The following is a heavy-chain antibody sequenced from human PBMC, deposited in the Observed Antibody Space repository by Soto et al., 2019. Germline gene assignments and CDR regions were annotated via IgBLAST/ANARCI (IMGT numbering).Heavy chain of an antibody. Sequence: QLQLQESGPGLVKPSETLSLTCTVSGGSISSSSYYWGWIRQPPGKGLEWIGSIYYSGSTYYNPSLKSRVTISVDTSKNQFSRKLSSVPAADTAVYYCARQEKRGVWSGYSSPHYWGQGTLVTVSS. D-gene: IGHD3-3*01. J-gene: IGHJ4*02. CDR1: GGSISSSSYY. V-gene: IGHV4-39*01. CDR3: ARQEKRGVWSGYSSPHY. CDR2: IYYSGST.